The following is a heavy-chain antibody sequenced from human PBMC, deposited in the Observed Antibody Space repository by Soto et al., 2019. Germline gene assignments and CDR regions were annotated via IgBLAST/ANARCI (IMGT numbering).Heavy chain of an antibody. CDR2: INPNSGGT. CDR1: GYTFTGYY. CDR3: ARVDTAMVLVYGMDV. J-gene: IGHJ6*02. Sequence: GASVKVSCKASGYTFTGYYMHWLRQSAGQGLEWMGWINPNSGGTNYAQKFQGWVTMTRDTSISTAYMELSRLRSDDTAVYYCARVDTAMVLVYGMDVWGQGTTVTVSS. V-gene: IGHV1-2*04. D-gene: IGHD5-18*01.